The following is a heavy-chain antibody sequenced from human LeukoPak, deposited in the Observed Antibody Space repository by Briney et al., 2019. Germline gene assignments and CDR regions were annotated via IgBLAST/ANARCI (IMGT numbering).Heavy chain of an antibody. CDR3: ARDLYYYGSGSYVGPHYFDY. V-gene: IGHV3-21*01. CDR1: GFTFSSYS. Sequence: GGSLRLSCAAPGFTFSSYSMNWVRQAPGKGLEWVSSISSSSSYIYYADSVKGRFTISRDNAKNSLYLQMNSLRAEDTAVYYCARDLYYYGSGSYVGPHYFDYWGQGTLVTVSS. CDR2: ISSSSSYI. J-gene: IGHJ4*02. D-gene: IGHD3-10*01.